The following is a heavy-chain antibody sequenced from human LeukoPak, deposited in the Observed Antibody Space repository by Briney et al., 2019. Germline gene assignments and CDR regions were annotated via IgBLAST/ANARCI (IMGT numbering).Heavy chain of an antibody. CDR1: GFTFSSYW. CDR2: ISGDSRYI. CDR3: ARAPTVLVGYCSSSSCQADY. V-gene: IGHV3-21*01. D-gene: IGHD2-2*01. J-gene: IGHJ4*02. Sequence: GGSLRLSCAASGFTFSSYWMSWVRQAPGKGLEWVSAISGDSRYIYYADSVRGRFTISRDNAENSLYLQMNSLRVEDTAVYYCARAPTVLVGYCSSSSCQADYWGQGTLVTVSS.